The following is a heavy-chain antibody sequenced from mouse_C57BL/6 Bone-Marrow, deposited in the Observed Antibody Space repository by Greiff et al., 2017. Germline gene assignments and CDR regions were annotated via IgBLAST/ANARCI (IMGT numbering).Heavy chain of an antibody. J-gene: IGHJ4*01. D-gene: IGHD1-1*01. CDR1: GYTFTSYW. V-gene: IGHV1-64*01. Sequence: QVQLQQPGAELVKPGASVKLSCKASGYTFTSYWMPWVKQRPGQGLEWIGMIHPNSGSTNYNEKFKSKATLTVDKSSSTAYMQLSSLTSEDSAVYYCARLLPLYYYAMDYWGQGTSVTVSS. CDR2: IHPNSGST. CDR3: ARLLPLYYYAMDY.